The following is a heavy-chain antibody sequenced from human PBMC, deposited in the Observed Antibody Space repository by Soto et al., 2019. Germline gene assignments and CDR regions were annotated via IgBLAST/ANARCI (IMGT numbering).Heavy chain of an antibody. CDR3: ARDPCSGSGGSCPEY. CDR2: INPSGGST. D-gene: IGHD2-15*01. Sequence: ASVKVSCKASGYTFTSYYMHWVRQAPGQGLEWMGIINPSGGSTSYAQKLQGRVTMTTDTSTSTAYMELRSLRSDDTAVYYCARDPCSGSGGSCPEYWGQGTLVTVSS. J-gene: IGHJ4*02. CDR1: GYTFTSYY. V-gene: IGHV1-46*01.